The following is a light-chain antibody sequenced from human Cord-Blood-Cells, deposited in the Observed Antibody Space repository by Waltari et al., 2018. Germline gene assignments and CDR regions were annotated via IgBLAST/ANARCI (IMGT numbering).Light chain of an antibody. J-gene: IGLJ3*02. V-gene: IGLV2-23*01. CDR3: CSYAGSWV. CDR1: SSDVGSYNL. CDR2: EGS. Sequence: QSALTQPASVSGSPGQSITLSCTGTSSDVGSYNLVSWYQQPPGKAPKLMIYEGSKRPAGVSNRFSGSKSGNTASLTISGLQAEDEADYYCCSYAGSWVVGGGTKLTVL.